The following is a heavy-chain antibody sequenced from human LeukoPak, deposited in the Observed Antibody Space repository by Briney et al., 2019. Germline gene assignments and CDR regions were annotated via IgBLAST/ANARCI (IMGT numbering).Heavy chain of an antibody. CDR1: GGSISSGDYY. Sequence: SETLSLTCTVSGGSISSGDYYWRWIRQPPGKGLEWIGYIYYSGSTYYNPSLKSRVTISVDTSKNQFSLKLSSVTAADTAVYYCARRHSSHFDYWGQGTLVTVSS. D-gene: IGHD2-15*01. CDR2: IYYSGST. CDR3: ARRHSSHFDY. V-gene: IGHV4-30-4*01. J-gene: IGHJ4*02.